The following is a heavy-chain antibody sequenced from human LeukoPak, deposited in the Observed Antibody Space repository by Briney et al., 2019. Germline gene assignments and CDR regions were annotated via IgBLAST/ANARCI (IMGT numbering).Heavy chain of an antibody. CDR1: GFTFYIYA. CDR2: MCGSAGCT. D-gene: IGHD3-16*01. Sequence: GGSLRLSCAASGFTFYIYAMSWVRQAPGKGLEWVASMCGSAGCTYYADSVRGRFTISRDNSKNILYLQMNSLRAEDTAIYYCAKDRPNYYETNGHYYRRDGDYWGQGTLVTVSS. J-gene: IGHJ4*02. V-gene: IGHV3-23*01. CDR3: AKDRPNYYETNGHYYRRDGDY.